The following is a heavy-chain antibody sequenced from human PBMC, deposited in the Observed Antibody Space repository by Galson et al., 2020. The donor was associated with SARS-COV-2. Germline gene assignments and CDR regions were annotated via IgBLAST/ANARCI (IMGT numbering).Heavy chain of an antibody. CDR1: GFTFSSYG. CDR3: AKAAYYYDSSGYYSPPLYYYYYMDV. D-gene: IGHD3-22*01. J-gene: IGHJ6*03. Sequence: GESLKISCAASGFTFSSYGMHWVRQAPGKGLEWVAVIWYDGSNKYYADSVKGRFTISRDNSKNTLYLQMNSLRVEDTGVYYCAKAAYYYDSSGYYSPPLYYYYYMDVWGKGTTVTVSS. CDR2: IWYDGSNK. V-gene: IGHV3-33*06.